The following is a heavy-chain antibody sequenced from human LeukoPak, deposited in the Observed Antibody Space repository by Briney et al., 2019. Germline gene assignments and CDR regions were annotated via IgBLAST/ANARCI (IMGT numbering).Heavy chain of an antibody. CDR1: GYTLTSYD. Sequence: ASAKVSCKASGYTLTSYDINWVRQASGQGVEWMGWMNPNNGNTGYVQKFQGRVTMTRDTSTSTAYMELSSLRYEDTAVYYCARESRMVRGVIVDPWGQGTLVAVSS. CDR3: ARESRMVRGVIVDP. CDR2: MNPNNGNT. V-gene: IGHV1-8*01. J-gene: IGHJ5*02. D-gene: IGHD3-10*01.